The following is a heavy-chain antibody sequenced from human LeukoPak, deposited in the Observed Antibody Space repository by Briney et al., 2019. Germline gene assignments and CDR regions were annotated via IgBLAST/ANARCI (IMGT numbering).Heavy chain of an antibody. V-gene: IGHV4-39*01. CDR2: GDYSGGT. CDR1: GDSFTSVTDY. Sequence: SETLSLTCTVSGDSFTSVTDYWAWIRQPPGKGLEWIATGDYSGGTYYNPSLESRVAISADMSKNQFSLKLSSVTAADTAVYYCARQNGAYGEHYWGQGTLVTVSS. CDR3: ARQNGAYGEHY. J-gene: IGHJ4*02. D-gene: IGHD3-10*01.